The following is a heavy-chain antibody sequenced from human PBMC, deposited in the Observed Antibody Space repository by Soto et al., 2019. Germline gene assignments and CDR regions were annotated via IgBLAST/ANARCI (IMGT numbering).Heavy chain of an antibody. Sequence: EVQLVESGGGLVKHGGSLRLSCAASGFTFSNAWMSWVRQAPGKGLEWVCRIKSKTDGGTTDYAAPVKGRFTTSSDDSKNTLYLQMNSLRTEDTAVYYWKRVGSGSYDWGQGTLVTFSS. J-gene: IGHJ4*02. D-gene: IGHD3-10*01. CDR3: KRVGSGSYD. CDR1: GFTFSNAW. CDR2: IKSKTDGGTT. V-gene: IGHV3-15*01.